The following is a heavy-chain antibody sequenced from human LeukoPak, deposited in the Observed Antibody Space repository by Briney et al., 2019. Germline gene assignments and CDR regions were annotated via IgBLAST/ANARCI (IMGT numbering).Heavy chain of an antibody. CDR3: ARSYWGVYFDF. J-gene: IGHJ4*02. CDR1: GGSISSSSYY. D-gene: IGHD7-27*01. V-gene: IGHV4-39*07. CDR2: IYYGGIT. Sequence: SETLSLTCTVSGGSISSSSYYWGWIRQPPGKGLDWIGSIYYGGITYYNPSLKSRVTISVDTSKNQLSLELSSVTAADTAVYYCARSYWGVYFDFWGQGTLATVSS.